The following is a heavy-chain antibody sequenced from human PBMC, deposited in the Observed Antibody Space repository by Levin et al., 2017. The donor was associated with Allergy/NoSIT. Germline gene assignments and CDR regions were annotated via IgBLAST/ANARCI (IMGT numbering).Heavy chain of an antibody. CDR1: GGSISNSVYY. J-gene: IGHJ4*02. V-gene: IGHV4-39*01. D-gene: IGHD2-15*01. CDR3: ARPGPTSTYCSGGTCDKDY. Sequence: SQTLSLTCTVSGGSISNSVYYWGWIRQPPGKGLEWIGSIYRSGSTYYNPALKSRVTISVDTSKNQFSLKLSSVTAADTAVYYCARPGPTSTYCSGGTCDKDYWGQGTLVTVSS. CDR2: IYRSGST.